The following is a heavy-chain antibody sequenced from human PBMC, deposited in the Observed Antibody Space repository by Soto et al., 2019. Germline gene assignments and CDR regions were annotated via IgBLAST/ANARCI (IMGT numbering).Heavy chain of an antibody. D-gene: IGHD3-10*01. Sequence: EVQLVESGGGLVQPGGSLRLSCAASGFTSSSYWMSWVRQAPGKGLEWVANIKQDGSEKYYVDSVKGRFTISRDNAKNSLYLQMNSLRAEDTAVYYCARVPYYYGSGSYYYYYYMDVWGKGTTVTVSS. CDR2: IKQDGSEK. CDR3: ARVPYYYGSGSYYYYYYMDV. J-gene: IGHJ6*03. V-gene: IGHV3-7*01. CDR1: GFTSSSYW.